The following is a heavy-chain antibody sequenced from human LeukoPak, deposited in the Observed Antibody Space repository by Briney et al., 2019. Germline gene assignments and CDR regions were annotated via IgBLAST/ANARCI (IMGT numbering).Heavy chain of an antibody. D-gene: IGHD5-18*01. Sequence: GRSLRLSCAASGFTVSSNYMSWVRQAPGKGLEWVSVIYSGGSTYYADSVKGRFTISRDNSKNTLYLQMNSLRAEDTAVYYCAREGGGYSYGLDYWGQGTLVTVSS. V-gene: IGHV3-53*01. CDR1: GFTVSSNY. J-gene: IGHJ4*02. CDR3: AREGGGYSYGLDY. CDR2: IYSGGST.